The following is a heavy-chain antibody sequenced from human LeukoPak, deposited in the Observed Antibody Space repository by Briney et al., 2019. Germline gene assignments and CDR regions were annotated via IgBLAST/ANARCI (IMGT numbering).Heavy chain of an antibody. D-gene: IGHD3-3*01. CDR1: GFTFSDYY. Sequence: PGGSLRLSCAASGFTFSDYYMSWIRQAPGKGLEWVSYISSSGSTIYYADSVKGRFTISRDNAKNSLYLQMNSLRAEDTAVYYCARGPRSNFLEWLPPYYYGMDVWGQGTTVTVSS. CDR3: ARGPRSNFLEWLPPYYYGMDV. CDR2: ISSSGSTI. J-gene: IGHJ6*02. V-gene: IGHV3-11*01.